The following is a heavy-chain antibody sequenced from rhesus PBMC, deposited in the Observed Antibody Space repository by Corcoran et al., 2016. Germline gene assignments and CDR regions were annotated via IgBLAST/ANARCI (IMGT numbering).Heavy chain of an antibody. V-gene: IGHV5-20*02. CDR1: GYSFNNYW. CDR2: IEPINSDA. CDR3: ARGRTLGFDY. J-gene: IGHJ4*01. D-gene: IGHD2-39*01. Sequence: EVQLVQSGAEVKRPGESLKISCKTSGYSFNNYWISWVRQMSGKGLEGRGAIEPINSDARCTPSFQGQVTISADKPSTTAYLQWSSLKASDTATYYCARGRTLGFDYWGQGVLVTVSS.